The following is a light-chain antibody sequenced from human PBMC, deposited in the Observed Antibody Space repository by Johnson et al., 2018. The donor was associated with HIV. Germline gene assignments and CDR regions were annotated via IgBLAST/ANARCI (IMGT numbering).Light chain of an antibody. V-gene: IGLV1-51*01. CDR2: END. Sequence: QSVLTQPPSVSAAPGQKVIISCSGRSSNIGSNYVSWYQHLPGTAPKLLIYENDKRPSGIPDRFSGSKSGTSATLGITGLKTGDEADYYCGTWDTSLSAYVFGTGTKVTVL. CDR1: SSNIGSNY. CDR3: GTWDTSLSAYV. J-gene: IGLJ1*01.